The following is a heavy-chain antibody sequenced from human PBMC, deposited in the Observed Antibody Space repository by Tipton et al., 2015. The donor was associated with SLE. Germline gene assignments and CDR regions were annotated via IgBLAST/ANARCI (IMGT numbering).Heavy chain of an antibody. D-gene: IGHD3-3*01. CDR2: INGRSNYM. Sequence: SLRLSCAASGFPFSDYFMSWIRQAPGKGLEWVSYINGRSNYMNYGDSVKGRFSISRDNAKNSLFLQMNNLRAEDTAIYYCARVRITIYGVVTNFDFWGQGPLVTVSS. J-gene: IGHJ4*02. CDR1: GFPFSDYF. CDR3: ARVRITIYGVVTNFDF. V-gene: IGHV3-11*05.